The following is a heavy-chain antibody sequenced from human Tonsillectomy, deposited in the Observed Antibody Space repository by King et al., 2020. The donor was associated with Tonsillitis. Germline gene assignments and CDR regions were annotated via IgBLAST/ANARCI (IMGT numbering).Heavy chain of an antibody. Sequence: VQLVESGAEVKKPGASVTVSCKASGYSFTSYGMSWVRQAPGQGLEWMGWISAYNANTNHAQKLQGRVTMATDTSTSTAFMELRSLRSDDTAVYYCARAGWDYGDNRAWDYWGQGSLGTVSA. CDR1: GYSFTSYG. D-gene: IGHD4-23*01. V-gene: IGHV1-18*04. CDR3: ARAGWDYGDNRAWDY. CDR2: ISAYNANT. J-gene: IGHJ4*02.